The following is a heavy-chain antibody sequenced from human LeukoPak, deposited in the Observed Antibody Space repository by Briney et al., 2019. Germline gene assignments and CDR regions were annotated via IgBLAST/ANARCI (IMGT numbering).Heavy chain of an antibody. CDR1: GFTFSSYA. CDR2: ISSSSSYI. D-gene: IGHD3-3*01. Sequence: GGSLRLSCAASGFTFSSYAMNWVRQAPGKGLEWVSSISSSSSYIYYADSVKGRFTISRDNAKNSLYLQMNSLRAEDTAVYYCATTFGVFWSGYPVDYWGQGTLVTVSS. J-gene: IGHJ4*02. V-gene: IGHV3-21*01. CDR3: ATTFGVFWSGYPVDY.